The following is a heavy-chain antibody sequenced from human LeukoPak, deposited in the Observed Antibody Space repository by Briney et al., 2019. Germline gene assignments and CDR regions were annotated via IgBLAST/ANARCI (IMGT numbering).Heavy chain of an antibody. CDR3: TRRLDD. J-gene: IGHJ4*02. V-gene: IGHV3-7*01. Sequence: GGSLRLSCAASGFSFNSDWMDWVRQAPGKGLEWVANIKHDESEKNYLDSVKGRFTISRDNAQNSLYLQMNGLRVEDTAVYYSTRRLDDWGQGTLVTVSS. CDR1: GFSFNSDW. CDR2: IKHDESEK. D-gene: IGHD3-16*01.